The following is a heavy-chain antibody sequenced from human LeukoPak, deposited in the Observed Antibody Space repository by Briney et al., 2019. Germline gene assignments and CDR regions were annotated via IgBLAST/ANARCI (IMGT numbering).Heavy chain of an antibody. Sequence: PGGSLRLSCVVSGFTFGNEEMNWLRQTPGKGLEWVAYISSSGSPIHYGVSVKGRFTISRVNAKNSLYLQMYSLRTEDTGVYYCARGGNYAPFDYWGQGALVAVSS. CDR2: ISSSGSPI. CDR1: GFTFGNEE. J-gene: IGHJ4*02. CDR3: ARGGNYAPFDY. D-gene: IGHD3-16*01. V-gene: IGHV3-48*03.